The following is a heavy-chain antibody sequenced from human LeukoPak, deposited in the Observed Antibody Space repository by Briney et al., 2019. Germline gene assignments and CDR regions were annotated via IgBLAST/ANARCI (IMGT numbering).Heavy chain of an antibody. Sequence: KPSETLSLTCTVSGVSISNHYWSWLRQPPGKGLEWIALIYYSGSAYYNPSLKSRVTISVDTSKNQFSLKLTSVTATNTAVYYCARRGSQGIPATMGWFDPWGQGTLVTVSS. CDR3: ARRGSQGIPATMGWFDP. CDR2: IYYSGSA. J-gene: IGHJ5*02. D-gene: IGHD2-2*01. CDR1: GVSISNHY. V-gene: IGHV4-59*08.